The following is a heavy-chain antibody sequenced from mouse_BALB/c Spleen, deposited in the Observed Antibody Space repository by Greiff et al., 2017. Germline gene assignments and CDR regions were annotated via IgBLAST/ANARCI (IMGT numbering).Heavy chain of an antibody. D-gene: IGHD2-4*01. V-gene: IGHV5-6-4*01. CDR2: ISSGGSYT. Sequence: EVMLVESGGGLVKPGGSLKLSCAASGFTFSSYTMSWVRQTPEKRLEWVATISSGGSYTYYPDSVKGRFTISRDNAKNTLYLQMSSLKSEDTAMYYCTRETMITNYYAMDYWGQGTSVTVSS. CDR1: GFTFSSYT. J-gene: IGHJ4*01. CDR3: TRETMITNYYAMDY.